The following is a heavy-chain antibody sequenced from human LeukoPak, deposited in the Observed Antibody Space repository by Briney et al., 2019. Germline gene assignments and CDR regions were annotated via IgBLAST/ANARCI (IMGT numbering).Heavy chain of an antibody. J-gene: IGHJ4*02. V-gene: IGHV4-59*12. CDR1: GGSISSYY. CDR3: ARAGYCSGGSCYSDY. Sequence: SETLSLTCTVSGGSISSYYWSWIRQPPGKGLEWIGYIYYSGSTNYNPSLKSRVTISLDTSKNQFSLKLSSVTAADTAVYYCARAGYCSGGSCYSDYWGQGTLVTVSS. D-gene: IGHD2-15*01. CDR2: IYYSGST.